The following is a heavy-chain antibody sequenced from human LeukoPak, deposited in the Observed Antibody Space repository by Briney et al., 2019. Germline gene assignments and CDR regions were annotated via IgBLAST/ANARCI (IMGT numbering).Heavy chain of an antibody. V-gene: IGHV5-51*01. CDR3: ARQEQLVPNHFDY. CDR1: GYSFTSYW. Sequence: GESLKISCQGSGYSFTSYWIGWVRPMPGKGLEWMGIIYPGDSDTRYSPSFQGQATISADKSISTAYLQWSSLKASDTAMYYCARQEQLVPNHFDYWGQGTLVTVSS. D-gene: IGHD6-13*01. J-gene: IGHJ4*02. CDR2: IYPGDSDT.